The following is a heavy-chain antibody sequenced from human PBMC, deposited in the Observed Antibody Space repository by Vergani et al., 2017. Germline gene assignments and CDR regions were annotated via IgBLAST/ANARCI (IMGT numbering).Heavy chain of an antibody. CDR3: AKAGSVTSGSLQYNFYMDV. V-gene: IGHV3-30*18. CDR1: GFSFSSHA. J-gene: IGHJ6*03. D-gene: IGHD3-10*01. Sequence: QVQLAESGGGRVQPGRSLRLSCAASGFSFSSHAIHWVRQAPGKGLEWVAVISNDGSKKYYADSVKGRFTISRDNSKNTLDLQMSSLRTQDTAVYYCAKAGSVTSGSLQYNFYMDVWGKGTTVTVS. CDR2: ISNDGSKK.